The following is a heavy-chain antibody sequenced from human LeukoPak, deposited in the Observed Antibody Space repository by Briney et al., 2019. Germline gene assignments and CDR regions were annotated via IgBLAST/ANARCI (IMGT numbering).Heavy chain of an antibody. CDR1: GITLSNYG. Sequence: GGSLRLSCAVSGITLSNYGMSWVRQAPGKGLECVAGISDSGGRTNYADSVKGRFTISRDNPKNTLYLQMNSLRDEDTAVYFCAKRGVVIRVILVGFHKEAYYFDSWGQGALVTVSS. CDR2: ISDSGGRT. D-gene: IGHD3-22*01. CDR3: AKRGVVIRVILVGFHKEAYYFDS. J-gene: IGHJ4*02. V-gene: IGHV3-23*01.